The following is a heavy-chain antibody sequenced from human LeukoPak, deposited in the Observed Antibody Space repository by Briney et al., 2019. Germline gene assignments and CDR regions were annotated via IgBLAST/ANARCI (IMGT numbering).Heavy chain of an antibody. V-gene: IGHV3-30*04. CDR1: GFTFSSYA. CDR2: ISYDGSNK. D-gene: IGHD5-18*01. CDR3: ARGRIQLWLNDYFDY. Sequence: PGRSLRLSCAASGFTFSSYAMHWVRQAPGKGLEWVAVISYDGSNKYYADSVKGRFTISRDNSKNTLYLQMNSLRAEDTAVYYCARGRIQLWLNDYFDYWGQGTLVTVSS. J-gene: IGHJ4*02.